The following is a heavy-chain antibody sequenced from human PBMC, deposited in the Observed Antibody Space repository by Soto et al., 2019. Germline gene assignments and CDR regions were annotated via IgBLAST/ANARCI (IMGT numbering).Heavy chain of an antibody. V-gene: IGHV3-15*01. CDR2: IKSKTDGGTT. CDR3: TKAPSGYDYAFDY. CDR1: GFTFSNAW. D-gene: IGHD5-12*01. Sequence: PGGSLRLSCAASGFTFSNAWMSWVRQAPGKGLEWVGRIKSKTDGGTTDYAAPVKGRFTISRDDSKNTLYLQMNSLKTEDTAVYYCTKAPSGYDYAFDYWGQGTLVTVSS. J-gene: IGHJ4*02.